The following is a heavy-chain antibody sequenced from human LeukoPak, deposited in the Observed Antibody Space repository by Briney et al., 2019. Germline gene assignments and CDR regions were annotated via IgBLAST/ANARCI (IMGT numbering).Heavy chain of an antibody. Sequence: GGSLRLSCTASGFSFSGHWMHWARQLPGKGLVWVSRISPTGSTTSYADSVKGRFTVSRDNAKNTLYLQVNNLRAEDTAVYYCARYYTMTENHGMDVWGQGTTVTVSS. CDR1: GFSFSGHW. V-gene: IGHV3-74*01. D-gene: IGHD3-22*01. J-gene: IGHJ6*02. CDR3: ARYYTMTENHGMDV. CDR2: ISPTGSTT.